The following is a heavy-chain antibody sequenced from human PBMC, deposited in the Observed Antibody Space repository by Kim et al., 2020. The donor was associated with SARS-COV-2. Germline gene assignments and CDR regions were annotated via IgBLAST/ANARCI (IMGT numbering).Heavy chain of an antibody. Sequence: SLKGRVTISVDTSKNQFSLKLSSVTAADTAVYYCARVGIAVAGPTEYFQHWGQGTLVTVSS. V-gene: IGHV4-31*02. J-gene: IGHJ1*01. D-gene: IGHD6-19*01. CDR3: ARVGIAVAGPTEYFQH.